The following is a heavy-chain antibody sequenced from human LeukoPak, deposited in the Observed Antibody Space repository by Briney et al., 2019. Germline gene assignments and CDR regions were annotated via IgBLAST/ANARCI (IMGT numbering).Heavy chain of an antibody. CDR2: IWYDGSNK. J-gene: IGHJ4*02. CDR1: GFTFSSYG. CDR3: ARDQGGSGYDSYYFDY. Sequence: PGGSLRLSCAASGFTFSSYGMHWVRQAPGKGLEWVAVIWYDGSNKYYADSVKGRFTISRDNSKNTLYLQMNSLRAEDTAVYYCARDQGGSGYDSYYFDYWGQGTLVTVSS. V-gene: IGHV3-33*01. D-gene: IGHD5-12*01.